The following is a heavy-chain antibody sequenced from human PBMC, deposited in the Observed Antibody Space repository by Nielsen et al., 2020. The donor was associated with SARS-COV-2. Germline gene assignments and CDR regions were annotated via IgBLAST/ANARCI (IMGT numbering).Heavy chain of an antibody. CDR2: ISAYNGNT. D-gene: IGHD3-3*01. Sequence: ASVKVSCKASGYTFTSYGISWVRQAPGQGLEWMGWISAYNGNTNYAQKLQGRVTMTTDTSTSTAYMELRSLRSDDTAVYYCARDGIDDFWSGYYTKRLDYWGRGTLVTVSS. J-gene: IGHJ4*02. CDR1: GYTFTSYG. V-gene: IGHV1-18*01. CDR3: ARDGIDDFWSGYYTKRLDY.